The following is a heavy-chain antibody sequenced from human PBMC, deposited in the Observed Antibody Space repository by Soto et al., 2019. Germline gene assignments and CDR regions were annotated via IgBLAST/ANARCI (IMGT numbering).Heavy chain of an antibody. Sequence: QVQLQESGPGLVKPSETLSLTCAVSGASITGHYWTWVRQPPGKGLEWIGNVFHTGNTNYNASLQSRLSMSVDPSSSQISLKLTSMTAADTAMYYCVRGNGWFDPWGQGVLVTVSS. J-gene: IGHJ5*02. CDR3: VRGNGWFDP. CDR2: VFHTGNT. CDR1: GASITGHY. V-gene: IGHV4-59*11. D-gene: IGHD2-8*01.